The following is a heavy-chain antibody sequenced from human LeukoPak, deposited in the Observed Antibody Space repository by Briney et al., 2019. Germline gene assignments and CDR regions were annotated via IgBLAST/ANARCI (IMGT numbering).Heavy chain of an antibody. CDR2: IRSDGINK. V-gene: IGHV3-30*02. CDR1: GFTFSTYG. Sequence: GGSLRLSCAASGFTFSTYGMHWVRQAPGKGLEWVAFIRSDGINKYYADSVKGRFTISRDNSKNTLYLQMNSLRAEDTAVYYCAKDMLVTTLDYWGQGTLVTVSS. CDR3: AKDMLVTTLDY. J-gene: IGHJ4*02. D-gene: IGHD4-17*01.